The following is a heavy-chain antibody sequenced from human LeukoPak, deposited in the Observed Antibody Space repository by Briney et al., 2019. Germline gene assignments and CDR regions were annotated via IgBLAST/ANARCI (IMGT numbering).Heavy chain of an antibody. Sequence: KPGGSLRLSCAASGFTFSDYYMSWLRQAPGKGLEWVSYISSSGSTIYYADSVKGRFTISRDNVQNSLSLQMNSLRAEDTAVYYCARWVCSSTSCYYFDYWGQGSLVVVSS. CDR2: ISSSGSTI. V-gene: IGHV3-11*04. CDR1: GFTFSDYY. D-gene: IGHD2-2*01. J-gene: IGHJ4*02. CDR3: ARWVCSSTSCYYFDY.